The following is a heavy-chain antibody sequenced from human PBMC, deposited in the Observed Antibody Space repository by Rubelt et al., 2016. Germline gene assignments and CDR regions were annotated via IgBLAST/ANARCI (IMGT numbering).Heavy chain of an antibody. D-gene: IGHD6-19*01. J-gene: IGHJ6*02. CDR3: ARDGAIAVAGAYLSGLDV. Sequence: QLVESGGGLVQPGRSLRLSCAASGFRFDDYALHWVRQAPGKGLEWVAGVTWNGGKIGYADSVRGRFTVSRDNAKKSLYLQMNSLRAEDTAVYYCARDGAIAVAGAYLSGLDVWGQGTTVTVSS. V-gene: IGHV3-9*01. CDR2: VTWNGGKI. CDR1: GFRFDDYA.